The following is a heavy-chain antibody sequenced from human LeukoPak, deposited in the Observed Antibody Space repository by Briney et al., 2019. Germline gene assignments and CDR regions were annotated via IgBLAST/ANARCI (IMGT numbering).Heavy chain of an antibody. CDR2: IYYSGTT. D-gene: IGHD7-27*01. CDR3: ARDGAHWGSPFDY. V-gene: IGHV4-39*02. CDR1: GGSIRSSRDF. J-gene: IGHJ4*02. Sequence: SETLSLTCTVSGGSIRSSRDFWGWIRQPPGKGLEWIGSIYYSGTTYYNPSLKSRVTIFVDTSNKQFSLNLSSATAADTAVYYCARDGAHWGSPFDYWGQGTLVTVSS.